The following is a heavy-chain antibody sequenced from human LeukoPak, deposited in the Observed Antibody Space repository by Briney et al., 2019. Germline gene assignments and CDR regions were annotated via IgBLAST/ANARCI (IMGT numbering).Heavy chain of an antibody. Sequence: PSETLSLTCTVSGGSLSSYYWSWLRQPPGKGLEWIGYIYYSGSTNYNPSLKSRVTISVDTSKNQFSLSMSSVTAADTAVYYCARLIYCSGGNCNLGYFDYWGQGTLVTVSS. CDR2: IYYSGST. CDR1: GGSLSSYY. V-gene: IGHV4-59*08. CDR3: ARLIYCSGGNCNLGYFDY. D-gene: IGHD2-15*01. J-gene: IGHJ4*02.